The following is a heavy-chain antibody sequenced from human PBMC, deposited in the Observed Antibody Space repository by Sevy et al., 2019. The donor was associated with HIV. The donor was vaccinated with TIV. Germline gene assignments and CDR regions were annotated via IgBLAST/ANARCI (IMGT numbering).Heavy chain of an antibody. CDR1: GFTFSKYW. Sequence: GGSLRLSCAASGFTFSKYWMGWVRQAPGKGLEWVAKIKQDAGQKYYVDSVKGRFTISRYNAKNSLYLQMNSLRAEDTAVYFCARDDGNYYFHYWGQGTLVTVSS. V-gene: IGHV3-7*01. J-gene: IGHJ4*02. CDR2: IKQDAGQK. CDR3: ARDDGNYYFHY. D-gene: IGHD1-7*01.